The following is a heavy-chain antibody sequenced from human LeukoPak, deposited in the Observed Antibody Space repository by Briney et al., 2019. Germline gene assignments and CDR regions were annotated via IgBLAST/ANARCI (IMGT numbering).Heavy chain of an antibody. J-gene: IGHJ6*03. V-gene: IGHV4-34*01. D-gene: IGHD3-9*01. CDR1: GGSLSGYY. CDR3: AATYYDILTGYYGYYYYYYMDV. Sequence: SETLSLTCGVYGGSLSGYYWSWIRQPPGKGLEWIGEINHSGSTNYNPSLKSRVTISVDTSKNQFSLKLSSVTAADTAVYYCAATYYDILTGYYGYYYYYYMDVWGKGTTVTISS. CDR2: INHSGST.